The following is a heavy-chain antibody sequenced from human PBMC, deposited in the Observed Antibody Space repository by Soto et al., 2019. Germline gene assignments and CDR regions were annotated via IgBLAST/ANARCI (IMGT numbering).Heavy chain of an antibody. J-gene: IGHJ6*02. V-gene: IGHV1-8*02. D-gene: IGHD3-22*01. CDR1: GGTFSTYT. Sequence: ASVKVSCKASGGTFSTYTITWVRQATGQGLEWMGWMNPNSGNTGYAQKFQGRVTMTRNTSISTAYMELSSLRSEDTAVYYCARMSSYYDSSGSGMDVWGQGTTVTVSS. CDR2: MNPNSGNT. CDR3: ARMSSYYDSSGSGMDV.